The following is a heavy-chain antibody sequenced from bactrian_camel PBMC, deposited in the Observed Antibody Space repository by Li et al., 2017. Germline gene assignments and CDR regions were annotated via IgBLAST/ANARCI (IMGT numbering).Heavy chain of an antibody. CDR2: ISSGGST. Sequence: HVQLVESGGGSVQAGGSLRLSCAASRVAYSSVFMAWFRQAPGKEREGVADISSGGSTSYAISVQGRFTISLDNAENTLYLQMNSLKPEDTAIYYCAADRPPCLGGSWFRRGRPDYWGQGTQVTVS. CDR1: RVAYSSVF. CDR3: AADRPPCLGGSWFRRGRPDY. J-gene: IGHJ4*01. D-gene: IGHD6*01. V-gene: IGHV3S53*01.